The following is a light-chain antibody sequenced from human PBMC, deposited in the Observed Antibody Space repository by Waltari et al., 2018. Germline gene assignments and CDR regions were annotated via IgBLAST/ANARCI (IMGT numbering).Light chain of an antibody. CDR1: QSVGRH. CDR3: QQRSTWPSVT. V-gene: IGKV3-11*01. Sequence: EIVLTQSPATLSLSLGERATVSCRASQSVGRHLAWYQQKPGQAPRLLIYDASDRAADTPARFSGSGSGTDFTLTISSLEPEDFVVYYCQQRSTWPSVTFGGGTKVEIK. CDR2: DAS. J-gene: IGKJ4*01.